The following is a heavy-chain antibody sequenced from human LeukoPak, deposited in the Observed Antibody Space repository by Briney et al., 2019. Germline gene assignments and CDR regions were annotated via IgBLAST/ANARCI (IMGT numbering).Heavy chain of an antibody. J-gene: IGHJ4*02. D-gene: IGHD3-10*01. Sequence: SETLSLTCTVSGGSISTYYWSWIRQSAGKGLEWIGRIYKTGSTDYNSSLKSRATMSVDTSKNQFSLKLSSVTAADTAVYYCARDLDYSGSGSYLDFWGQGTLVTVSS. CDR3: ARDLDYSGSGSYLDF. V-gene: IGHV4-4*07. CDR1: GGSISTYY. CDR2: IYKTGST.